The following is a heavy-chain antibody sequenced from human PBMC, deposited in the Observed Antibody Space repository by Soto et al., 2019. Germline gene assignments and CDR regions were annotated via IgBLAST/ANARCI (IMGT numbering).Heavy chain of an antibody. CDR3: ATVPAAALKEDY. D-gene: IGHD6-13*01. J-gene: IGHJ4*02. CDR2: INPNGGDT. Sequence: QEQLVQSGAEVKKPGALVVVSCKASGYTFTDYYFHWVRQAPGQGLEWMGWINPNGGDTNYAQKFQGRVTMTRDTSISTAYVELSSLRSDDTAVYYCATVPAAALKEDYWGQGTLVTVSS. CDR1: GYTFTDYY. V-gene: IGHV1-2*02.